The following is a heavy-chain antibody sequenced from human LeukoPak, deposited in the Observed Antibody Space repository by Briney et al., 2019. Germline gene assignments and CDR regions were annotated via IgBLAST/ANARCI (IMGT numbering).Heavy chain of an antibody. Sequence: GGSLRLXCAASGFTFSSYAMSWVRQAPGKALEWVSAISGSGGSTYYADSVKGRFTISRDNSKNTLYLQMNSLRAEDTAVYYCASRLDYGGYWGQGTLVTVSS. CDR2: ISGSGGST. V-gene: IGHV3-23*01. CDR3: ASRLDYGGY. CDR1: GFTFSSYA. D-gene: IGHD4-17*01. J-gene: IGHJ4*02.